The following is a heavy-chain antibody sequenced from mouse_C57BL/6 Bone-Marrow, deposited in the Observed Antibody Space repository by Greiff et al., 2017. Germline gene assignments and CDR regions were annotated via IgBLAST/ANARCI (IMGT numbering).Heavy chain of an antibody. CDR3: ARHEAKSLYGNYVFDY. Sequence: QVQLQQSGAELVKPGASVKLSCKASGYTFTEYTIHWVKQRSGQGLEWIGWFYPGSGSIKYNEKFKDKATLTADKSSSTVYMELSRLTSADSAVYFCARHEAKSLYGNYVFDYWGQGTTLTVSS. V-gene: IGHV1-62-2*01. D-gene: IGHD2-1*01. CDR2: FYPGSGSI. CDR1: GYTFTEYT. J-gene: IGHJ2*01.